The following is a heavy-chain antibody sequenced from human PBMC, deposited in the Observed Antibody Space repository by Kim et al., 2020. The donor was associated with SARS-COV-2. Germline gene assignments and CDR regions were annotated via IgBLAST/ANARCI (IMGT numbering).Heavy chain of an antibody. CDR1: GGSISSSSYY. CDR2: IYYSGST. D-gene: IGHD2-2*01. Sequence: SETLSLTCTVSGGSISSSSYYWGWIRQPPGKGLEWIGSIYYSGSTYYNPSLKSRVTISVDTSKNQFSLKLSSVTAADTAVYYCAPEAVVPAARLYYYYGMDVWGQGTTVTVSS. CDR3: APEAVVPAARLYYYYGMDV. V-gene: IGHV4-39*01. J-gene: IGHJ6*02.